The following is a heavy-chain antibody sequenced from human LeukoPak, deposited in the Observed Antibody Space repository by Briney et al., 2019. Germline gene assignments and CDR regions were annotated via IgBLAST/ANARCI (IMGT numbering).Heavy chain of an antibody. CDR3: ARRYCSSTSCYTMVDWFDP. D-gene: IGHD2-2*02. J-gene: IGHJ5*02. Sequence: SETLSLTCAVYGGSFSGYYWSWIRQPPGKGLEWIGEINHSGSTNYNPSLKSRVTISVDTSKNQFSLKLNSVTAADTAVYYCARRYCSSTSCYTMVDWFDPWGQGTLVTVSS. CDR1: GGSFSGYY. V-gene: IGHV4-34*01. CDR2: INHSGST.